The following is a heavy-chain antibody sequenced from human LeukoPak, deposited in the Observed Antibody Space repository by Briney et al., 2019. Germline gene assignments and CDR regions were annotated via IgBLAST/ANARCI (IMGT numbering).Heavy chain of an antibody. Sequence: ASVKVSCKVSGYTLTELSMHWVRQAPGKGLEWMGGFDPEDGETIYAQKFQGRVTMTEDTSTDTAYMELSSLRSEDTAVYYCAKLKSPRSYQLLSLGDYWGQGTLVTVSS. CDR3: AKLKSPRSYQLLSLGDY. CDR1: GYTLTELS. J-gene: IGHJ4*02. D-gene: IGHD2-2*01. CDR2: FDPEDGET. V-gene: IGHV1-24*01.